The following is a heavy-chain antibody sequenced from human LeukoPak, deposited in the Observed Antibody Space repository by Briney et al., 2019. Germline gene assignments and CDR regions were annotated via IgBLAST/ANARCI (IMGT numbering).Heavy chain of an antibody. D-gene: IGHD3-10*01. CDR2: INHSGST. CDR1: GGSFSGYY. CDR3: ARVFSRMQYYYGSGRYYYYMDV. J-gene: IGHJ6*03. Sequence: SETLSLTCAVYGGSFSGYYWSWIRQPPGKGLEWIGEINHSGSTNYNPSLKSRVTISVDTSKNQFSLRLNSVPAADTAVYYCARVFSRMQYYYGSGRYYYYMDVWGQGTTVTISS. V-gene: IGHV4-34*01.